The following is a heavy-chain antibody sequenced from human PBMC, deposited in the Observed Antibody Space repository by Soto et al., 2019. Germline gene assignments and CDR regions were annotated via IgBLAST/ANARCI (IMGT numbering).Heavy chain of an antibody. CDR1: GYTFTSYY. J-gene: IGHJ1*01. CDR2: INPSGGST. Sequence: ASVKVSCKASGYTFTSYYMHWVRQAPGQGLEWMGIINPSGGSTSYAQKFQGRVTMTRDTSTSTVYMELSSLRSEDTAVYYCARDPGAMDGDYVYFQHWGQGTLVTVSS. CDR3: ARDPGAMDGDYVYFQH. D-gene: IGHD4-17*01. V-gene: IGHV1-46*03.